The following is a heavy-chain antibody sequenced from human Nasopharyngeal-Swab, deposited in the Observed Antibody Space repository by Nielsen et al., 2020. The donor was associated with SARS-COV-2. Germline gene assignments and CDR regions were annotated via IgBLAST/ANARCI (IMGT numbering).Heavy chain of an antibody. CDR2: IYSGGST. D-gene: IGHD2-8*01. V-gene: IGHV3-66*02. CDR3: ARQGFVLYFDY. CDR1: GFTVSSNY. Sequence: VSCAASGFTVSSNYMSWVRQAPGKGLEWVSVIYSGGSTYYADSVKGRFTISRDNSKNTPYLQMNSLRAEDTAVYYCARQGFVLYFDYWGQGTLVTVSS. J-gene: IGHJ4*02.